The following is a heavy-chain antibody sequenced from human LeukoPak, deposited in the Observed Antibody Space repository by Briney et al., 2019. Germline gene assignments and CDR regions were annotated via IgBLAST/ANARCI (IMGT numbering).Heavy chain of an antibody. J-gene: IGHJ2*01. V-gene: IGHV4-39*07. CDR1: GGSISSSSYY. CDR3: ARRNLVVPAASGRRVWYFDL. CDR2: IYYSGST. D-gene: IGHD2-2*01. Sequence: SETLSLTCTVSGGSISSSSYYWGWIRQPPGKGLEWIGSIYYSGSTYYNPSLKSRVTISVDTSKNQFSLKLSSVTAAGTAVYYCARRNLVVPAASGRRVWYFDLWGCGTLVTVSS.